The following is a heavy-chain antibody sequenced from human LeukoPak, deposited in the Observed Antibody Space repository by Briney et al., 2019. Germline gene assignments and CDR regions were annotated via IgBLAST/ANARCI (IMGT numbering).Heavy chain of an antibody. V-gene: IGHV3-23*01. CDR2: ISGSGGST. D-gene: IGHD1-20*01. J-gene: IGHJ6*02. CDR1: GFTFSSYA. CDR3: AKDLNWNRYYYYYGMDV. Sequence: GASLRLSCAASGFTFSSYAMSWVRQAPEKGLEWVSAISGSGGSTYYADSVKGRFTISRDNSKNTLYLQMNSLRAEDTAVYYCAKDLNWNRYYYYYGMDVWGQGTTVTVSS.